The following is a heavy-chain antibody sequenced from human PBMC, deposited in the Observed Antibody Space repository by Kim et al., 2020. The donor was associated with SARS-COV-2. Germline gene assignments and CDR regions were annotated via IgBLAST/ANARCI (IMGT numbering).Heavy chain of an antibody. CDR2: ISYDGSNK. CDR3: ARDVVSGQQLVSNFDY. V-gene: IGHV3-30*04. Sequence: GGSLRLSCAASGFTFSSYAMHWVRQAPGKGLEWVAVISYDGSNKYYADSVKGRFTISRDNSKNTLYLQMNSLRAEDTAVYYCARDVVSGQQLVSNFDYWG. D-gene: IGHD6-13*01. CDR1: GFTFSSYA. J-gene: IGHJ4*01.